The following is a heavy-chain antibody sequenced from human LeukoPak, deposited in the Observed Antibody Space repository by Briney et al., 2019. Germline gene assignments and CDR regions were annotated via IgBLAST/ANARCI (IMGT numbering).Heavy chain of an antibody. CDR1: GYSISSGYY. J-gene: IGHJ4*02. CDR2: IHHSGST. Sequence: SETLSLTCTVSGYSISSGYYWGWIRQPPGKGLEWIGTIHHSGSTNYNPSLKSRVTIAVDTSKNQFSLKLSSVTAADTAVYYCARGDYGSGSVFFDYWGQGTLVTVSS. V-gene: IGHV4-38-2*02. CDR3: ARGDYGSGSVFFDY. D-gene: IGHD3-10*01.